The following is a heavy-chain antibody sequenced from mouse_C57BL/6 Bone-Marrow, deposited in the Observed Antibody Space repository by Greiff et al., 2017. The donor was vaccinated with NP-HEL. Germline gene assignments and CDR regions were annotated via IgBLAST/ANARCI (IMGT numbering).Heavy chain of an antibody. V-gene: IGHV2-2*01. CDR2: IWSGGST. CDR1: GFSLTSYG. CDR3: ARRPFITTVDYAMDN. Sequence: VKLMESGPGLVQPSQSLSITCTVSGFSLTSYGVHWVRQSPGKGLEWLGVIWSGGSTDYNAAFISRLSISKDNSKSQVFFKMNSLQADDTAIYYCARRPFITTVDYAMDNWGQGTSVTVSS. J-gene: IGHJ4*01. D-gene: IGHD1-1*01.